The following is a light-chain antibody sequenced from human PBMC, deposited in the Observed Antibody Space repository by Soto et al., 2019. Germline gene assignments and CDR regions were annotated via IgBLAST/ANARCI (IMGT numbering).Light chain of an antibody. CDR3: QQNYITPPWT. CDR1: QSIKKS. CDR2: AAS. Sequence: DVQMTQSPSSLSASVGDRVTITCRASQSIKKSLNWYQQKPGEAPKLLIFAASNLQSGVPSRFSGSGSATDFTLTISSLQAEDFATYYCQQNYITPPWTFGPGTKVDIK. J-gene: IGKJ1*01. V-gene: IGKV1-39*01.